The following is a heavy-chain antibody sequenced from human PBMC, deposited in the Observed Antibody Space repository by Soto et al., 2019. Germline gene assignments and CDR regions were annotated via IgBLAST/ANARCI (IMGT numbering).Heavy chain of an antibody. D-gene: IGHD3-10*01. J-gene: IGHJ6*02. CDR2: ITSTSSTK. CDR3: ARRITMVRGPYYYYAMDV. V-gene: IGHV3-48*02. CDR1: GCTFSSHT. Sequence: GGSLRLSCAASGCTFSSHTMNWVRQAPGKGLEWISYITSTSSTKNYADSVKGRFTISRDNANNSLYLQMNSLRDEDTAVYYCARRITMVRGPYYYYAMDVWGQGTTVTVSS.